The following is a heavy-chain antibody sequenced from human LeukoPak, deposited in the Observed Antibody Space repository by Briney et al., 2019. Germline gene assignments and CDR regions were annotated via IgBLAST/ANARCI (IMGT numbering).Heavy chain of an antibody. CDR3: ARDALAGEKPEYFFDY. V-gene: IGHV3-69-1*01. CDR1: GFTVSSNY. J-gene: IGHJ4*02. CDR2: IGRGIT. Sequence: PGGSLRLSCAVSGFTVSSNYMSWVRQAPGKGLEWVSHIGRGITYADSVKGRFTISRDNAKNSVYLQMNGLRAEDTAVYYCARDALAGEKPEYFFDYWGQGTLVTVSS.